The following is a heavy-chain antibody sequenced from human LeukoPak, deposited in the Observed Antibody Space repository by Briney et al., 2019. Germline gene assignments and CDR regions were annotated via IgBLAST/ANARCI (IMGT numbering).Heavy chain of an antibody. D-gene: IGHD3-22*01. CDR1: GFTFSSYS. V-gene: IGHV3-48*04. Sequence: PGGSLRLSCAASGFTFSSYSMDWVRQAPGKGLEWVSYISSSGSTIYYADSVKGRFTISRDNAKKSLYLQMNSLRAEDTAVYYCARANGYYDSSGYFYYWGQGTLVTVSS. CDR3: ARANGYYDSSGYFYY. CDR2: ISSSGSTI. J-gene: IGHJ4*02.